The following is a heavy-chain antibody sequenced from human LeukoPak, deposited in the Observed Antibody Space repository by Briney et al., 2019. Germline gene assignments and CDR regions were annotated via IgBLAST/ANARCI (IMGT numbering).Heavy chain of an antibody. D-gene: IGHD2-2*03. Sequence: GGSLRLSCAASGFTFSSYGMHWVRQAPGKGLEWVAFIRYDGSNKYYADSVKGRFTISRGNSKNTLYLQMNSLRAEDTAVYYCAKSVRLDIVVVPAASMDVWGKGTTVTVSS. CDR1: GFTFSSYG. CDR3: AKSVRLDIVVVPAASMDV. V-gene: IGHV3-30*02. J-gene: IGHJ6*03. CDR2: IRYDGSNK.